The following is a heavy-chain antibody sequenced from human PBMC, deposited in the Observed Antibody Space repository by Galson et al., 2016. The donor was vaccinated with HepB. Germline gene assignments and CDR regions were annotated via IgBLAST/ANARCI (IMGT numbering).Heavy chain of an antibody. J-gene: IGHJ6*01. CDR1: GYTFRDYY. D-gene: IGHD4-17*01. V-gene: IGHV1-2*02. CDR3: AREKTTVTSGSYYGLDV. CDR2: LNPDSGAR. Sequence: SVKVSCKASGYTFRDYYIHWVRQAPGQGLEWMGWLNPDSGARNFAQKFRGRVTMTRDTSITTAYLEMDKLISDDTAVYFCAREKTTVTSGSYYGLDVWGKGTMVSVFS.